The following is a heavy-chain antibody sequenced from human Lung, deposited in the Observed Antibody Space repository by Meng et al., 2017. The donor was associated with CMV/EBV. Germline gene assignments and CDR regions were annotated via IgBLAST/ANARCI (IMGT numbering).Heavy chain of an antibody. J-gene: IGHJ4*02. CDR2: IYTSGTT. D-gene: IGHD6-19*01. V-gene: IGHV4-4*07. CDR3: ARAEADTGNFDY. Sequence: QLQHSGPGLVKPSATLSLTCTVSGGSISSYYWSWIRQSAGKGLEWIGRIYTSGTTIYNPSLKSRLTLSLDTSKNQFSLKLNSVTAADTAVYYCARAEADTGNFDYWGQGTLVTVSS. CDR1: GGSISSYY.